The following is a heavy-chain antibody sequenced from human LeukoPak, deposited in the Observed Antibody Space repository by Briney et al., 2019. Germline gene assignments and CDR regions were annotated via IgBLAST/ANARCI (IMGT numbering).Heavy chain of an antibody. J-gene: IGHJ5*02. CDR1: GYTFSDYY. CDR2: ITPKSGGT. V-gene: IGHV1-2*06. Sequence: GASVKVSCKTSGYTFSDYYIHWVRQAPGQGLEWMGRITPKSGGTSYAQRFQGRVTMTRDTSISTAYTDLSRLTSDDTAVYYCARGPSSAHNWFDPWGQGTLVTVSS. CDR3: ARGPSSAHNWFDP.